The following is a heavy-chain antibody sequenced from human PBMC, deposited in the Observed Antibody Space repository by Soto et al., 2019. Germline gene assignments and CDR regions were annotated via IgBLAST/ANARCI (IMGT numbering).Heavy chain of an antibody. J-gene: IGHJ5*02. CDR2: ISYDGSNK. CDR3: AKDNPVDP. CDR1: GFTFSSYG. V-gene: IGHV3-30*18. Sequence: GGSLRLSCAASGFTFSSYGMHWVRQAPGKGLEWVAVISYDGSNKYYADSVKGRFTISRDNSKNTLYLQMNSLRAEDTAVYYCAKDNPVDPWGQGTLVTVSS.